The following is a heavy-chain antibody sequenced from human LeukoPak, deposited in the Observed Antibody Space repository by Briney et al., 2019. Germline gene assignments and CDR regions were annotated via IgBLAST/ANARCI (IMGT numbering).Heavy chain of an antibody. J-gene: IGHJ4*02. CDR2: SCYSGST. CDR1: GGSISSSSYY. Sequence: SETLSLTCTVSGGSISSSSYYWGWIPQPPGQGLGWIGSSCYSGSTYYNPALNSRATISVDTSKKQFSLMHSLVTASNAVYYCVSTYYNPPLKSRVTISVDTSKNQFSLKLSSVTASDTAVYYCARQGWFGELLSPLDYWGQGTLVTVSS. CDR3: VSTYYNPPLKSRVTISVDTSKNQFSLKLSSVTASDTAVYYCARQGWFGELLSPLDY. D-gene: IGHD3-10*01. V-gene: IGHV4-39*01.